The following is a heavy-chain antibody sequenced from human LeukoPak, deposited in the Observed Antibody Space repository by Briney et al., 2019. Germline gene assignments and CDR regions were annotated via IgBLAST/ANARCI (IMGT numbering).Heavy chain of an antibody. CDR2: ISGSGDNT. J-gene: IGHJ6*03. Sequence: GGSLRLSCAASGFTFGSYAMSWVRQAPGKGLEWVSAISGSGDNTYYADSVKGRFTISRDNSKNTLYLQMNSLRAEDTAVYYCAKDLRGSRLFMDVWGKGTTVTVSS. CDR1: GFTFGSYA. D-gene: IGHD2-21*01. V-gene: IGHV3-23*01. CDR3: AKDLRGSRLFMDV.